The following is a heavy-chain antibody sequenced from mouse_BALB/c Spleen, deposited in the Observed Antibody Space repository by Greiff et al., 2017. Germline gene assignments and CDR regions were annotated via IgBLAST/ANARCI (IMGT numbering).Heavy chain of an antibody. CDR1: GYSFTSYW. CDR3: TRGHGNYWFAY. CDR2: IYPGNSDT. D-gene: IGHD2-1*01. Sequence: DVKLQQSGTVLARPGASVKMSCKASGYSFTSYWMHWVKQRPGQGLEWIGAIYPGNSDTSYNQKFKGKAKLTAVTSASTAYMELSSLTNEDSAVYYCTRGHGNYWFAYWGQGTLVTVSA. V-gene: IGHV1-5*01. J-gene: IGHJ3*01.